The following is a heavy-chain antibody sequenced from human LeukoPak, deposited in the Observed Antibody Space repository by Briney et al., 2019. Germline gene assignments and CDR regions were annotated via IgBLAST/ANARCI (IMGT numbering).Heavy chain of an antibody. CDR3: ARDYDSSGGAFDI. V-gene: IGHV3-49*03. J-gene: IGHJ3*02. CDR2: IRSKAYGGTT. Sequence: GGSLRLSCTASGFTFGDYAMSWFRQAPGKGLEWVGFIRSKAYGGTTEYAASVKGRFTISRDDSKSIAYLQMNSLKTEDTAVYYCARDYDSSGGAFDIWGQGTMVTVSS. CDR1: GFTFGDYA. D-gene: IGHD3-22*01.